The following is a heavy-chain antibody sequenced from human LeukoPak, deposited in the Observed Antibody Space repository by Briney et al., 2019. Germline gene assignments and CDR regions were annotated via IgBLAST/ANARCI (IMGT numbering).Heavy chain of an antibody. Sequence: ASVKVSCKASGYTFTSYYMHWVRQAPGQGLEWMGIINPSGGSTSYAQKFQGRVTMTRDTSTSTAYMELSSLRSEDTAVYYCARDLSEGMANTVYCHYWGRGTLDSVSS. V-gene: IGHV1-46*01. CDR2: INPSGGST. CDR1: GYTFTSYY. D-gene: IGHD2/OR15-2a*01. J-gene: IGHJ4*02. CDR3: ARDLSEGMANTVYCHY.